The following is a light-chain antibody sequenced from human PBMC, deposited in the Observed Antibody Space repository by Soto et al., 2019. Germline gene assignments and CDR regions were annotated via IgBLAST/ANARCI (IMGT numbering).Light chain of an antibody. CDR2: EVS. CDR3: SSFTSSSPLEV. V-gene: IGLV2-14*01. CDR1: SSDVGGYKY. J-gene: IGLJ3*02. Sequence: QSALTQPASVSGSPGQSITISCTGTSSDVGGYKYVSWYQQHPGKAPKLIIYEVSNRPSGVSNRFSGSKSGNTASLTISGLQAEDEGDYYCSSFTSSSPLEVFGGGTKLTVL.